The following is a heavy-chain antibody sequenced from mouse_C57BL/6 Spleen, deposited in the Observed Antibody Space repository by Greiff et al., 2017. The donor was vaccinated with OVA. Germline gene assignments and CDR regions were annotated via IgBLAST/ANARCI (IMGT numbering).Heavy chain of an antibody. D-gene: IGHD1-1*01. Sequence: EVMLVESGGGLVQPGGSMKLSCVASGFTFSNYWMNWVRQSPEKGLEWVAQIRLKSDNYATHYAESVKGRFTISRDDSKSSVYLQMNNLRAEDTGIYYCTKVAPFDYWGQGTTLTVSS. CDR1: GFTFSNYW. CDR2: IRLKSDNYAT. CDR3: TKVAPFDY. J-gene: IGHJ2*01. V-gene: IGHV6-3*01.